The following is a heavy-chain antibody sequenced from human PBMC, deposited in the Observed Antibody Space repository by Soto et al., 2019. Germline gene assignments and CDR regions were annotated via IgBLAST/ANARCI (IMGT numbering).Heavy chain of an antibody. CDR2: LTGSGGTT. Sequence: EVQLLESGGGLVQPGGSLRLSCAASGFTFISYAMSWVRQAPGKGLEWVSGLTGSGGTTFYADSVKGRFTISRDNSNNTLYLEMNSLRAEDTAVYYCAKQRADFGSGSDTYYFDYWGQGTLVTVSS. J-gene: IGHJ4*02. V-gene: IGHV3-23*01. D-gene: IGHD3-10*01. CDR1: GFTFISYA. CDR3: AKQRADFGSGSDTYYFDY.